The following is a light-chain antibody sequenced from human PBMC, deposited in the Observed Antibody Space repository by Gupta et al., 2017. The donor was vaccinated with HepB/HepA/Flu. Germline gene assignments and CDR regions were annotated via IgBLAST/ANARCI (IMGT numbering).Light chain of an antibody. CDR2: EVT. V-gene: IGLV2-23*02. CDR1: SRDVGSYKF. Sequence: QSALTQPASVSGSPGQSITISCTGTSRDVGSYKFISWYQQHPGKAPKFMIYEVTRRPSGVSDRFSGSKSGNTASLTISGLQAEDEADYYCCSYAGKNTLIFGGGTKLSVL. J-gene: IGLJ2*01. CDR3: CSYAGKNTLI.